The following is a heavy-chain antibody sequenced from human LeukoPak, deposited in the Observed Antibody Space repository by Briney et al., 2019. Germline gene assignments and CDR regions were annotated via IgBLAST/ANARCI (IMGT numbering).Heavy chain of an antibody. CDR3: GRGFALVPAGIPDY. CDR1: GFTFSDYS. V-gene: IGHV3-21*01. D-gene: IGHD2-2*01. Sequence: GGSLRLSCAASGFTFSDYSMNWVRQAPGKGLEWASSISRSSRHVYYADSLEGRFTISRDDAKNTLYLQMNSLRAEDTAVYYCGRGFALVPAGIPDYWGQGTLVTVSS. J-gene: IGHJ4*02. CDR2: ISRSSRHV.